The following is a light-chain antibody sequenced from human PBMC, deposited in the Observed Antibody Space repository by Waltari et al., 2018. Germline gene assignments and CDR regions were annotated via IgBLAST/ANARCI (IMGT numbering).Light chain of an antibody. CDR1: SSDVGGFGS. Sequence: QSALTQPASVSGSPGQSITISCSGTSSDVGGFGSVSWYQQPPGKAPKLMIYEVSNRPTGVSSRFSGSKSANTASLTISGLQAEDEADYYCSSYTSSSSWVFGGGTKLTVL. V-gene: IGLV2-14*01. CDR2: EVS. CDR3: SSYTSSSSWV. J-gene: IGLJ3*02.